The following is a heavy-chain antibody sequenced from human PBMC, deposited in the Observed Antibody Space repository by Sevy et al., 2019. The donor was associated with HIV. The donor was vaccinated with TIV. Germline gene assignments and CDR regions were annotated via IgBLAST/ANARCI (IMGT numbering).Heavy chain of an antibody. CDR2: IYPGDSDT. J-gene: IGHJ3*02. V-gene: IGHV5-51*01. Sequence: VESLKISCKGSGYSFTSYWIGWVRQMPGKGLEWMGIIYPGDSDTRYSPSFQGQVTISADKSISTAYLQWSSLKASDTAMYYCARLPTESDDAFDIWGQGTMVTVSS. CDR1: GYSFTSYW. CDR3: ARLPTESDDAFDI.